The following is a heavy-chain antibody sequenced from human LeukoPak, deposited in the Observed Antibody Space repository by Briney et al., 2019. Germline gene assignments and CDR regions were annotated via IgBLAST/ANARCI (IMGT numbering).Heavy chain of an antibody. CDR1: GYTFTSYD. Sequence: ASVKVSCKASGYTFTSYDINWVRQATGQGLEWMGWMNPNSGGTNYAQKFQGRVTMTRDTSISTAYMELSRLRSDDTAVYYCARGKNYDFWSGPFDYWGQGTLVTVSS. J-gene: IGHJ4*02. CDR3: ARGKNYDFWSGPFDY. CDR2: MNPNSGGT. D-gene: IGHD3-3*01. V-gene: IGHV1-2*02.